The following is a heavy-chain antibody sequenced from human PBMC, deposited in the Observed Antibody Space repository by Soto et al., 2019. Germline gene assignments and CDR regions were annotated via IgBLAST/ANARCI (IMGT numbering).Heavy chain of an antibody. Sequence: SETLSLTCAVSGGSISSSNWWSWVRQPPGKGLEWIGEIYHSGSTNYNPSLKSRVTISVDKSKNQFSLKLSSVTAADTAVYYCARATTGRDTAMVNPYYFDYWGQGTLVTVSS. V-gene: IGHV4-4*02. CDR2: IYHSGST. CDR3: ARATTGRDTAMVNPYYFDY. CDR1: GGSISSSNW. J-gene: IGHJ4*02. D-gene: IGHD5-18*01.